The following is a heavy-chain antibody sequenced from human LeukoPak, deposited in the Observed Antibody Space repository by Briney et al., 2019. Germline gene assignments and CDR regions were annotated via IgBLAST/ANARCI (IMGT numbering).Heavy chain of an antibody. CDR3: ARSGTKLNWFDP. CDR1: GFIFSRDW. J-gene: IGHJ5*02. CDR2: IKGDGSKK. Sequence: GGSLRLSCATSGFIFSRDWMTWVRQAPGKGPEWVANIKGDGSKKNLVDSVKGRFTIPRDNAKNSLYLEMSSLRAEDTAVYYCARSGTKLNWFDPWGQGTLVTVSS. D-gene: IGHD1-7*01. V-gene: IGHV3-7*03.